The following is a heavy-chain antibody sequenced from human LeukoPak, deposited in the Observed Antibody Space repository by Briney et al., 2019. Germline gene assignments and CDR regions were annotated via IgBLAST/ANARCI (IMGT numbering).Heavy chain of an antibody. CDR3: ARVLRIAARRGTYYYYYMDD. CDR2: IYYSGST. Sequence: SETLSLTCTVSGGSISSHYWSWIRQPPGKGLEWIGYIYYSGSTNYNPSPKSRVTISVDTSKNQFSLQLSSVTAADTAVYYCARVLRIAARRGTYYYYYMDDWGKGTTVTVSS. CDR1: GGSISSHY. V-gene: IGHV4-59*11. D-gene: IGHD6-6*01. J-gene: IGHJ6*03.